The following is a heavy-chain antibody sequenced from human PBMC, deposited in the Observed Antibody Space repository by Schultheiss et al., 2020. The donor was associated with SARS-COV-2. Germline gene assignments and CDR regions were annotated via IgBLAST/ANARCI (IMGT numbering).Heavy chain of an antibody. Sequence: SETLSLTCTVTGGSISSYYWSWIRQPAGKGLEWIGRIYTSGRTNYNPSLKSRVTMSVDTSKNQFSLKLSSVTAADTAVYYCARHGNDAFDIWCRGTMVTVAS. D-gene: IGHD1-26*01. J-gene: IGHJ3*02. CDR2: IYTSGRT. CDR3: ARHGNDAFDI. CDR1: GGSISSYY. V-gene: IGHV4-4*07.